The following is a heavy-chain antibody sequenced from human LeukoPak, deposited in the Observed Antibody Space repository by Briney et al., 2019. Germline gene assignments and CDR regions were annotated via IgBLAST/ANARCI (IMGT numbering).Heavy chain of an antibody. Sequence: SVKVSCKASGGTFSSYAISWVRQAPGQGLEWMGGIIPIFGTADYAQKFQGRVTITTDESTSTAYMELSSLRSEDTAVYYCASQGAHSGSYYFDYWGQGTLVTVSS. V-gene: IGHV1-69*05. CDR1: GGTFSSYA. CDR2: IIPIFGTA. J-gene: IGHJ4*02. CDR3: ASQGAHSGSYYFDY. D-gene: IGHD1-26*01.